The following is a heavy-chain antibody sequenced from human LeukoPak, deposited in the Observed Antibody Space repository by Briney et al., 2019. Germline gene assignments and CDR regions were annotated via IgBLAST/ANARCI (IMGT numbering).Heavy chain of an antibody. V-gene: IGHV4-4*02. CDR2: IYHSGST. CDR1: GGSISNNW. Sequence: SETLSLTCAVTGGSISNNWWTWVRQPPGKGLEWIGYIYHSGSTYYNPSLKGRVTISVDRSKNQFSLKLSSVTAADTAVYYCARSSGRNAEYFQHWGQGTLVTVSS. CDR3: ARSSGRNAEYFQH. J-gene: IGHJ1*01. D-gene: IGHD3-22*01.